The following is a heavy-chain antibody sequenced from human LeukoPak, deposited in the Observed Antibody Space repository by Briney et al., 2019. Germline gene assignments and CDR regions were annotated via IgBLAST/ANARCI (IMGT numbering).Heavy chain of an antibody. J-gene: IGHJ3*02. CDR3: ARAGYDILTGSHDAFDI. Sequence: PSETLSLTCTVSGGSISSYYWSWIRQPPGKGLEWRGYIYYSGSTNYNPSLKSRVTISVDTSKNQFSLKLSSVTAADTAVYYCARAGYDILTGSHDAFDIWGQGTMVTVSS. D-gene: IGHD3-9*01. CDR1: GGSISSYY. CDR2: IYYSGST. V-gene: IGHV4-59*01.